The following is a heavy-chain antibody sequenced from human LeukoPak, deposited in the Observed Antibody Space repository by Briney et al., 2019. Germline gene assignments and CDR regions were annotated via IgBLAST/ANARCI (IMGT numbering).Heavy chain of an antibody. J-gene: IGHJ6*03. Sequence: GGSLRLSCAASGFTVSFNYMSWVRQAPGKGLEWVSVIYSGGSTYYADSVKGRFTISRDDSKNTLYLQMNSLRAEDTSIYYCARAQWRTYSYYYMDVWGKGTTVTVSS. CDR1: GFTVSFNY. D-gene: IGHD6-19*01. V-gene: IGHV3-53*01. CDR3: ARAQWRTYSYYYMDV. CDR2: IYSGGST.